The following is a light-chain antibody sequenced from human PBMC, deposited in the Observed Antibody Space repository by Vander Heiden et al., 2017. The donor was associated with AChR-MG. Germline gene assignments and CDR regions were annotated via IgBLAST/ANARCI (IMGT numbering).Light chain of an antibody. CDR3: QQDDNVPLT. CDR2: DAS. J-gene: IGKJ4*01. Sequence: DIQMTQSPSSLSASVGDRVTITCQASQDIRNYLNWYQQKPGKAPKLLIYDASNLKKGVPSRFSGSGSASHFSFTISSLQPEDFATYYCQQDDNVPLTFGGGTREEI. V-gene: IGKV1-33*01. CDR1: QDIRNY.